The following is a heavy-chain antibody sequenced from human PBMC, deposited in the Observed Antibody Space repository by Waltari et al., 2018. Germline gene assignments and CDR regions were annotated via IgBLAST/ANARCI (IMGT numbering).Heavy chain of an antibody. J-gene: IGHJ3*02. CDR1: GGSIRSHY. CDR2: IYYSGST. Sequence: QVQLQESGPGLVKPSETLSLTCTVSGGSIRSHYWSWIRQPPGKGLEWIGYIYYSGSTNYNPSLKSRVTISVDTSKNQFSLKLSSVTAADTAVYYCARAQDAFDIWGQGTMVTVSS. V-gene: IGHV4-59*11. CDR3: ARAQDAFDI.